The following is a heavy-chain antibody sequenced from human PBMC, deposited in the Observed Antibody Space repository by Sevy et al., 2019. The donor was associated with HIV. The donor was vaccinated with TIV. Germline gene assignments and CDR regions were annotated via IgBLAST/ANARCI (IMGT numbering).Heavy chain of an antibody. CDR3: AFGGGYQLLANYYFAMDV. D-gene: IGHD2-2*01. J-gene: IGHJ6*02. V-gene: IGHV1-69*13. CDR1: GGTFSSYS. Sequence: ASVKVSCKASGGTFSSYSISWVRQAPGQGLEWMGGITRIFGTSNYAQKFQVRVTITAAESTSTAYMELSSLRSEDTAVSYCAFGGGYQLLANYYFAMDVWGQGTTVTVSS. CDR2: ITRIFGTS.